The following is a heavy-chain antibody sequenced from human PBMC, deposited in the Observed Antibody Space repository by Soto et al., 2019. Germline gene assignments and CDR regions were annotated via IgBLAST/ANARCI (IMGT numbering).Heavy chain of an antibody. CDR2: ISPYDGST. CDR1: GFTFTNYF. V-gene: IGHV1-46*01. D-gene: IGHD1-26*01. Sequence: QLQLVQSGAEVKKPGASVKVSCKASGFTFTNYFFHWVRQAPRQGLEWMGIISPYDGSTNYGQSLLGRVTMTSDTSTSTVYMELSSLRSEDTAVYYCARGYGRGSTGFYYYYGMDVWGHGTTVTVSS. CDR3: ARGYGRGSTGFYYYYGMDV. J-gene: IGHJ6*02.